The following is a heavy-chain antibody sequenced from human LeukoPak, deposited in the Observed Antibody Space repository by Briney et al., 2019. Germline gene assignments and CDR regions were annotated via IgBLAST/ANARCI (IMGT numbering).Heavy chain of an antibody. J-gene: IGHJ4*02. Sequence: ASVKVSCKASGYIFTSYDINWVRQAPGQGLEWVRWIYPKNDNTGYAEKFQGRVTMTTDTSTNTAFMEMKNLTSDDTAVYFCARKLSGYSSGWYPDYWGQGTLVIVSS. CDR1: GYIFTSYD. CDR2: IYPKNDNT. CDR3: ARKLSGYSSGWYPDY. D-gene: IGHD6-19*01. V-gene: IGHV1-8*01.